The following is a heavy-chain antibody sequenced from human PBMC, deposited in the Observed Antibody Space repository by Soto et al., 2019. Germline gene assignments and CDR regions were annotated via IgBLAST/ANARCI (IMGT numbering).Heavy chain of an antibody. D-gene: IGHD4-17*01. CDR1: SGSISSSNW. Sequence: PSETLSLTCAVSSGSISSSNWWSWVRQPPGKGLEWIGEIYHSGSTNYNPSLKSRVTISVDKSKNQFSLKLSSVTAADTAVYYCARGEGDYGDYGYYYYYMDVWGKGTTVTVSS. J-gene: IGHJ6*03. CDR3: ARGEGDYGDYGYYYYYMDV. CDR2: IYHSGST. V-gene: IGHV4-4*02.